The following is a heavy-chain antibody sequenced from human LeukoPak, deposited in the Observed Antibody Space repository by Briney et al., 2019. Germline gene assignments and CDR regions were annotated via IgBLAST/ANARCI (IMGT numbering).Heavy chain of an antibody. V-gene: IGHV1-8*01. CDR1: GYTFTSYD. J-gene: IGHJ5*02. Sequence: GASVKVSCTASGYTFTSYDINWVRQATGQGLEWMGWMNPNSGNTGYAQKFQGRVTMTRNTSISTAYMELSSLRSEDTAVYYCAGGFLKYGSGSSWFDPWGQGTLVTVSS. CDR3: AGGFLKYGSGSSWFDP. D-gene: IGHD3-10*01. CDR2: MNPNSGNT.